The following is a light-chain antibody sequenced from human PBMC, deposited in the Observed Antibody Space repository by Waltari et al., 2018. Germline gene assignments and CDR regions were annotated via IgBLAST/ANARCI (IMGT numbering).Light chain of an antibody. Sequence: DIQMTQSPSSLSASVGDRVTITCQASQDITNFLNWYQQKPGQARKLLIYEASNLETGVPSRFSGGGSGTDFTFTISSLQPEDIATYYCQQCDTLPLSFGGGTKVEIK. CDR1: QDITNF. V-gene: IGKV1-33*01. CDR2: EAS. J-gene: IGKJ4*01. CDR3: QQCDTLPLS.